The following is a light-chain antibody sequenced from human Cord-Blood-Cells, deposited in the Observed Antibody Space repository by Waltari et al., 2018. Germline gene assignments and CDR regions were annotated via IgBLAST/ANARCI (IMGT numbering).Light chain of an antibody. CDR3: QQRSNWPLT. V-gene: IGKV3-11*01. CDR2: DAS. J-gene: IGKJ4*01. CDR1: QSVSSY. Sequence: ELVLTPSPANLSLSPGARATLSCRASQSVSSYLAWYQQKPGQAPRLLIYDASNRATGIPARFSGSGSGTDFTLTISSLEPEDFAVYYCQQRSNWPLTFGGGTKVEIK.